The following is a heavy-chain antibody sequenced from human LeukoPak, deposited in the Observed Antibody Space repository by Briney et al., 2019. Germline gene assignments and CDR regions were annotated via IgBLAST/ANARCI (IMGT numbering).Heavy chain of an antibody. CDR3: AKDLGIVGAKVDY. Sequence: PGGSLRLSCAASGFTFSDYYMSWIRQAPGKGLEWVSYISSSSSTIYYADSVKGRFTISRDNAKNSLYLQMNSLRAEDTAIYYCAKDLGIVGAKVDYWGQGTLVTVSS. CDR1: GFTFSDYY. V-gene: IGHV3-11*01. D-gene: IGHD1-26*01. J-gene: IGHJ4*02. CDR2: ISSSSSTI.